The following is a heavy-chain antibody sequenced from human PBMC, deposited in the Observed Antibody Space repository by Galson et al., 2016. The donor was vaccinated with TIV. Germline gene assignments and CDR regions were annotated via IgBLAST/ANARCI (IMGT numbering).Heavy chain of an antibody. Sequence: SLRLSCAASGFSFGDYAMHWVRQAPGKGLEWVSGINWNSGSVDFADSVKGRFTISRDNAKNSLYLQMNSLRGEDTALYYCAKEKSIFGVVPHRAFDVWGQGTTVTVSS. V-gene: IGHV3-9*01. CDR3: AKEKSIFGVVPHRAFDV. D-gene: IGHD3-3*01. J-gene: IGHJ3*01. CDR1: GFSFGDYA. CDR2: INWNSGSV.